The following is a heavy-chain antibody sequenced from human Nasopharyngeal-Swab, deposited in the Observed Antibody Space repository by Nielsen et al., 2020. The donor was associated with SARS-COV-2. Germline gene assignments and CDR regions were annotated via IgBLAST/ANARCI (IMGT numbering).Heavy chain of an antibody. CDR3: ARGPGVSRHDY. V-gene: IGHV3-33*01. CDR2: IWSDGSHE. J-gene: IGHJ4*02. Sequence: GESLKISCAASGFNFNDFGMHWVRQAPGKGLEWAAVIWSDGSHENHVDSVKGRFTISRDNSKDTLFLQMNSLRVEDTAVYYCARGPGVSRHDYWGQGALVTVSS. D-gene: IGHD2-8*01. CDR1: GFNFNDFG.